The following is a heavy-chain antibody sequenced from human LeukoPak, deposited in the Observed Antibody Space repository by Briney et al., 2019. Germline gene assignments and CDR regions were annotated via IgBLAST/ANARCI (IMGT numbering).Heavy chain of an antibody. CDR3: ASEEGDHRAAALY. J-gene: IGHJ4*02. D-gene: IGHD2-2*01. CDR1: GGSFSGYY. V-gene: IGHV4-34*01. Sequence: SETLSLTCAVYGGSFSGYYWSWIRQPPGKGLEWIGEINHSGSTNYNPSLKSRVTISVDTSKNQFSLKLSSVTAADTAVYYCASEEGDHRAAALYWGQGTLVTVSS. CDR2: INHSGST.